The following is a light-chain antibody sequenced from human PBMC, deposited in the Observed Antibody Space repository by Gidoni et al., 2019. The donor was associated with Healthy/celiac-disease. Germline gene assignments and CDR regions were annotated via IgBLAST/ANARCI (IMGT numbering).Light chain of an antibody. CDR3: SSYTSSSSWV. V-gene: IGLV2-14*01. J-gene: IGLJ3*02. Sequence: SARTQPASASASPGQSITTYCTGTSSDVGGYNDVSWYQQHPGKPPTLMIYDVSNRPSVASSRFAGSKSGKAASLTSSGLQAEDEDDYCCSSYTSSSSWVFGGGTKLTVL. CDR1: SSDVGGYND. CDR2: DVS.